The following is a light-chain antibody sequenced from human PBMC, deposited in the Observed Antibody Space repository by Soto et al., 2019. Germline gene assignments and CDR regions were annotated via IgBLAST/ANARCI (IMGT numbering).Light chain of an antibody. V-gene: IGKV3-20*01. Sequence: EIVLTQSPGTLSLSPGERATLSCRASQSVSSTYLAWYQQKPGQAPRLLIYGASDRATGIPDRFSGSGSGTDFTLTISRLEPEDFAVYYCQQYGISPQTFGQGTKVEIK. J-gene: IGKJ1*01. CDR3: QQYGISPQT. CDR2: GAS. CDR1: QSVSSTY.